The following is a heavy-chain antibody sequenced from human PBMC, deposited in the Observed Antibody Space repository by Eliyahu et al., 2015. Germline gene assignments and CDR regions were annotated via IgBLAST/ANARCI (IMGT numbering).Heavy chain of an antibody. CDR1: GFXFSXYS. D-gene: IGHD3-10*01. J-gene: IGHJ5*02. Sequence: EVQLVESGGGLVKPGGSLRLSCAASGFXFSXYSMNWVRQAPGKGLEWVSSISSSSSYIYYADSVKGRFTISRDNAKNSLYLQMNSLRAEDTAVYYCARDGGTMVRENWFDPWGQGTLVTVSS. CDR2: ISSSSSYI. CDR3: ARDGGTMVRENWFDP. V-gene: IGHV3-21*01.